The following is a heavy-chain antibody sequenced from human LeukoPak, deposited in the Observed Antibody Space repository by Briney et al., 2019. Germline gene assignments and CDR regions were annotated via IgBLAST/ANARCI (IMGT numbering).Heavy chain of an antibody. Sequence: ASVKVSCKASGCTFTGYYMHWVRQAPGQGLEWMGWINPNSGGTNYAQKFQGRVTMTRDTSISTAYMELSRLRSDDTAVYYCARSLYVWGSYRYPGYWGQGTLVTVSS. CDR2: INPNSGGT. J-gene: IGHJ4*02. CDR1: GCTFTGYY. CDR3: ARSLYVWGSYRYPGY. D-gene: IGHD3-16*02. V-gene: IGHV1-2*02.